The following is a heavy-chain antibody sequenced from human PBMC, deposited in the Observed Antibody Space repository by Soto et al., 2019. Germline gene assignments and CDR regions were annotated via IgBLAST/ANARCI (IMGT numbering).Heavy chain of an antibody. CDR1: GYTFTSYY. CDR2: INPSGGST. CDR3: ARDYIVVVPAARYNWFDP. V-gene: IGHV1-46*03. J-gene: IGHJ5*02. Sequence: ASVKVSCKASGYTFTSYYMHWMRQAPGQGLEWMGIINPSGGSTSYAQKFQGRVTMTRDTSTSTVYMELSSLRSEDTAVYYCARDYIVVVPAARYNWFDPWGQGTLVTVSS. D-gene: IGHD2-2*01.